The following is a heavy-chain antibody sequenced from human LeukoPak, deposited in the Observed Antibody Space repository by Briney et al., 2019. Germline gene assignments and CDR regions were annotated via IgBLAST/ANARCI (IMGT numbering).Heavy chain of an antibody. CDR1: GYTFTGYY. J-gene: IGHJ4*02. CDR2: ISAYNGNT. D-gene: IGHD4-23*01. CDR3: AMETPDYGGNPLYFDY. V-gene: IGHV1-18*04. Sequence: GASVKVSCKASGYTFTGYYLHWVRQAPGQGLEWMGWISAYNGNTNYAQKLQGRVTMTTDTSTSTAYMELRSLRSDDTAVYYCAMETPDYGGNPLYFDYWGQGTLVTVSS.